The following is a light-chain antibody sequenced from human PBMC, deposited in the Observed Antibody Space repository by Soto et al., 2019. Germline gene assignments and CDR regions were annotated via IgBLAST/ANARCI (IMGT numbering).Light chain of an antibody. CDR2: GAS. J-gene: IGKJ4*01. CDR1: QSVSSN. V-gene: IGKV3-15*01. CDR3: QHYNNWVT. Sequence: EIVLTQFPATLSVSPGETATLSCRASQSVSSNLAWYQQRPGQAPRLLMYGASTRATGIPARFSGSGSGTEFTLTISSLQSEDFAVYYCQHYNNWVTFGGGTKVEIK.